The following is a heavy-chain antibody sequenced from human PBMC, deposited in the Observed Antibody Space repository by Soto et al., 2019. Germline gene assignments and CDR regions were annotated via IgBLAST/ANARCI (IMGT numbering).Heavy chain of an antibody. V-gene: IGHV4-39*01. CDR1: GGSISSSSYY. J-gene: IGHJ6*02. Sequence: SETLSLTCTVSGGSISSSSYYWGWIRQPPGKGLEWIGSIYYSGSTYYNPSLKSRVTISVDTSKNQFSLKLSSVTAADTAVYYCARRSSNYAYYYYYGMDVWGQGITVTVSS. CDR2: IYYSGST. D-gene: IGHD4-4*01. CDR3: ARRSSNYAYYYYYGMDV.